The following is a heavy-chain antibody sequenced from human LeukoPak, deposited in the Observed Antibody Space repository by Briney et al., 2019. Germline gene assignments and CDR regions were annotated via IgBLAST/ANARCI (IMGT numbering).Heavy chain of an antibody. J-gene: IGHJ4*02. D-gene: IGHD3-3*01. Sequence: GGSLRLSCAASGFTLSSYVMHWVRQAPGKGLECAAVISSDGSNKYYADSVKGRFTVSRDNSKDTLYLQMNSLRPEDTAVYYCARDLPTVVIFGAFDSWGQGTLVTVSP. CDR2: ISSDGSNK. CDR3: ARDLPTVVIFGAFDS. CDR1: GFTLSSYV. V-gene: IGHV3-30*04.